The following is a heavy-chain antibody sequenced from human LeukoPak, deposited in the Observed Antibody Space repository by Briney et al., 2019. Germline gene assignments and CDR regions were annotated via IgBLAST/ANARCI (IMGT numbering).Heavy chain of an antibody. D-gene: IGHD3-16*01. Sequence: GGSLRLSCAASGFTFSSYSMNWVRQAPGKGLEWVSFISSGSSYIYYADSVKGRFTMSRDNAKNSLYLQMNSLRAEDTAVYYCAIQGGDAFDIWGQGTMVTVSS. V-gene: IGHV3-21*04. J-gene: IGHJ3*02. CDR1: GFTFSSYS. CDR3: AIQGGDAFDI. CDR2: ISSGSSYI.